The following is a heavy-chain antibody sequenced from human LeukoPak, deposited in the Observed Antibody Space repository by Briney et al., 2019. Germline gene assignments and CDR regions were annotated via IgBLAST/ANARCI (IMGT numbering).Heavy chain of an antibody. J-gene: IGHJ6*02. CDR2: IDPSGGST. V-gene: IGHV1-46*01. CDR1: GYTFTNYY. D-gene: IGHD6-6*01. Sequence: GASVKVSCKASGYTFTNYYMHWVRQAPGQGLEWMEIIDPSGGSTSNAQRFQGRVTMTRDTSTSTVYMELSSLRSEDTAVYYCALAARYYYYGMDVWGQGTTVTVSS. CDR3: ALAARYYYYGMDV.